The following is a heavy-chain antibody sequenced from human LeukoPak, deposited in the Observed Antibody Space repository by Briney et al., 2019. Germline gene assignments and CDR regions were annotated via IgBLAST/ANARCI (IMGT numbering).Heavy chain of an antibody. D-gene: IGHD2-21*02. CDR1: GFTFSHSA. J-gene: IGHJ4*02. V-gene: IGHV3-30*04. Sequence: GGSLRLSCTASGFTFSHSAMHWVRQAPGKGLEWVALITYDGSQKYFADSVKGRFTISRDNAKNSLYLQMNSLRAEDTALYYCAKDRTPSYCGGDCYGRAFDYWGQGTLVTVSS. CDR3: AKDRTPSYCGGDCYGRAFDY. CDR2: ITYDGSQK.